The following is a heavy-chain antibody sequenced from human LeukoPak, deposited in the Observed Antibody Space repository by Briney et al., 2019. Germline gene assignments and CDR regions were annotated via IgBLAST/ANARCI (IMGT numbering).Heavy chain of an antibody. CDR3: ARDPRV. J-gene: IGHJ3*01. V-gene: IGHV1-2*02. Sequence: ASVKVSCKASGCTFNSNYINWVRQAPGQGLEWMGWIIPNLGATNYGQKFQGRVTISADKSTSTVYMELSRLRSDDTAMYYCARDPRVWGQGTMVTVSA. CDR1: GCTFNSNY. CDR2: IIPNLGAT.